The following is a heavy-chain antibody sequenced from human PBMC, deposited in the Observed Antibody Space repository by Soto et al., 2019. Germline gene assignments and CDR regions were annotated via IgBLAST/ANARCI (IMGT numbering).Heavy chain of an antibody. Sequence: GGSLRLSCAASGFTFSSYGMHWVRQAPGKGLEWVAVIWYDGSNKYYADSVKGRFTISRDNSKNTLYLQMNSLRAEDTAVYYCARSVDIVDKSQDAFDIWGQGTMVTVSS. CDR3: ARSVDIVDKSQDAFDI. J-gene: IGHJ3*02. D-gene: IGHD5-12*01. CDR1: GFTFSSYG. V-gene: IGHV3-33*01. CDR2: IWYDGSNK.